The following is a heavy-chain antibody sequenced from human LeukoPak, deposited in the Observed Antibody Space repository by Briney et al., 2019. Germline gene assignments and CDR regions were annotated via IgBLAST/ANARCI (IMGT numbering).Heavy chain of an antibody. V-gene: IGHV1-8*03. Sequence: ASVKVSCKASGYTFTSYDINWVRQATGQGIEWMGWMNPNSGNTGYAQKFQGRVTITRNTSISTAYMELSSLRSEDTAVYYCARLSLSCSSTSCYEWFDPWGQGTLVTVSS. J-gene: IGHJ5*02. CDR3: ARLSLSCSSTSCYEWFDP. CDR2: MNPNSGNT. D-gene: IGHD2-2*01. CDR1: GYTFTSYD.